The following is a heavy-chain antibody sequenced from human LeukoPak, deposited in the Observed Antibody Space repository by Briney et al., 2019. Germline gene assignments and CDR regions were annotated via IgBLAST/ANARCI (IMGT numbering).Heavy chain of an antibody. V-gene: IGHV3-74*01. J-gene: IGHJ4*02. CDR3: ARGVRGYSYVGY. CDR1: GFTFSSYW. Sequence: PGGSLRLSRAASGFTFSSYWMHWVRHAPGKGLVWVSRINSDGSSTSYADSVKGRFTISRDNAKNTLYLQMNSLRAEDTAVYYCARGVRGYSYVGYWGQGTLVTVSS. D-gene: IGHD5-18*01. CDR2: INSDGSST.